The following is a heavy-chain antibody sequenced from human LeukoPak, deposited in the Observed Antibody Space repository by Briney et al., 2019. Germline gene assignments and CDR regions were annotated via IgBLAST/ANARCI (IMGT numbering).Heavy chain of an antibody. J-gene: IGHJ4*02. D-gene: IGHD1-20*01. Sequence: ASVKVSCKASGGTFSNYAISWVRQAPGQGLEWMGGIIPIFGTANYAQKFQGRVTITTDESTSTAYMELSSLRSEDTAVYYCASSIITGTGFDYWGQGTLVTVSS. CDR1: GGTFSNYA. V-gene: IGHV1-69*05. CDR2: IIPIFGTA. CDR3: ASSIITGTGFDY.